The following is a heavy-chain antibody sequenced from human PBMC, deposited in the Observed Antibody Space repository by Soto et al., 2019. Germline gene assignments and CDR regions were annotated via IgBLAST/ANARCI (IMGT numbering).Heavy chain of an antibody. CDR3: AKDVSSGWYYYFDY. J-gene: IGHJ4*02. Sequence: HPAGSLRLCCALSGFNFSYYRVHWLRQAPGKGLEWVAVTSYDGSNKDYADSVKGRFIISRDNSKNTLYLKMNSLRAEDTAVYYCAKDVSSGWYYYFDYWGQG. V-gene: IGHV3-30*18. D-gene: IGHD6-19*01. CDR1: GFNFSYYR. CDR2: TSYDGSNK.